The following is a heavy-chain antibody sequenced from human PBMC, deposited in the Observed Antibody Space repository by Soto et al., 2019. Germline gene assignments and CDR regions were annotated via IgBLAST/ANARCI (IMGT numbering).Heavy chain of an antibody. V-gene: IGHV3-23*04. J-gene: IGHJ4*02. Sequence: EVQLVDSGGGLVQPGGSLRLSCAASGFIFSNYVMSWVRQAPGKGLEWVSTISDSGGTSYYADSVKGRFTISRDNSKNTLYLQMNRLRAEDTAIYYCAKRPRALLTFDYWGQGTQVTVSS. CDR3: AKRPRALLTFDY. CDR1: GFIFSNYV. D-gene: IGHD1-26*01. CDR2: ISDSGGTS.